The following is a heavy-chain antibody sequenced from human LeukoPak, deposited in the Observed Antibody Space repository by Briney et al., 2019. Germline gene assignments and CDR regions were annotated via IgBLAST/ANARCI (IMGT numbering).Heavy chain of an antibody. CDR1: GFTFGDYA. CDR2: FRSKAYGGTT. CDR3: TRVRVVVVAALDY. J-gene: IGHJ4*02. V-gene: IGHV3-49*04. D-gene: IGHD2-15*01. Sequence: GGSLRLSCTASGFTFGDYAMSWVRQAPGKGLEWVGFFRSKAYGGTTEYAASVKGRFTISRDDSKSIAYLQMNSLKTEDTAVYYCTRVRVVVVAALDYWGEGTLVTVSS.